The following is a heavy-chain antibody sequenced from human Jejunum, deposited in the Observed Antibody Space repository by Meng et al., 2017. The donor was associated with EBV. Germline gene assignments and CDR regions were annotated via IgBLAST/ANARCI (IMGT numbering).Heavy chain of an antibody. V-gene: IGHV4-34*02. CDR3: ARVAFSYTTRSLDS. D-gene: IGHD3-16*02. J-gene: IGHJ4*02. CDR2: INHSGST. CDR1: RGSFSGYY. Sequence: GQLKQWGAGLLKPSETLSLTCAVYRGSFSGYYWSWIRQHPGKGLEWIGEINHSGSTNYNPSLRSRATISVETSKNQFSLRLNSVTAADTAVYYCARVAFSYTTRSLDSWGQGTLVTVSS.